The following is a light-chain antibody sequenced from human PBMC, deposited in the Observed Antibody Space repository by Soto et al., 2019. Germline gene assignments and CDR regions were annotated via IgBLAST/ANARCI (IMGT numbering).Light chain of an antibody. CDR3: AAWDDSLSGRV. Sequence: QSVLTQPPSASGTPGQRVTISCSGSSSNIGSNYVYWYQQLPGTAPKLLIYRNNQRPSGVPYRCSGSKSGTSASLAISGLRSADEAAYYCAAWDDSLSGRVFGGGTKLTVL. J-gene: IGLJ3*02. V-gene: IGLV1-47*01. CDR1: SSNIGSNY. CDR2: RNN.